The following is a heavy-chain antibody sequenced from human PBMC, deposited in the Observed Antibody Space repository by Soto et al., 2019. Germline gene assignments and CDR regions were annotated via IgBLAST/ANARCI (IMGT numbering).Heavy chain of an antibody. CDR1: GFTFSSYG. CDR2: IWYDGSNK. J-gene: IGHJ3*02. Sequence: PGGSLRLSCAASGFTFSSYGMHWVRQAPGKGLEWVAVIWYDGSNKYYADSVKGRFTISRDNSKNTLYLQMNSLRAEDTAVYYCARARYSINDAAFDIWGQGTMVTVSS. CDR3: ARARYSINDAAFDI. V-gene: IGHV3-33*01. D-gene: IGHD1-26*01.